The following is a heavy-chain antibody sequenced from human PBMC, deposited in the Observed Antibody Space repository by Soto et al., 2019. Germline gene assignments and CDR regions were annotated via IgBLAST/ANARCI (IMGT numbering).Heavy chain of an antibody. V-gene: IGHV5-51*01. CDR2: IYPCDSDT. Sequence: GESLKTRCKGPGCTFTNHWSGWVRQMPGKGLEWMGTIYPCDSDTRYSPSVQGQVSMSADKSISTAYLQGSGLKASDTAMYYCLRVGLGRRNCLSNAWFGPWGQGDPVTVSS. CDR1: GCTFTNHW. D-gene: IGHD3-3*02. CDR3: LRVGLGRRNCLSNAWFGP. J-gene: IGHJ5*02.